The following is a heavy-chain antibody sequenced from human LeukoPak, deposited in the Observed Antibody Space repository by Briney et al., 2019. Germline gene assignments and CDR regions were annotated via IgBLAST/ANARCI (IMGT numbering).Heavy chain of an antibody. D-gene: IGHD5-12*01. CDR3: ARDRGYSGYGSPGYFDL. CDR1: GGSISSGGYC. V-gene: IGHV4-31*03. CDR2: IYYSGST. J-gene: IGHJ2*01. Sequence: SETLSLTCTVSGGSISSGGYCWSWIRQHPGKGLEWIGYIYYSGSTYYNPSLKSRVTISVDTSKNQFSLKLSSVTAADTAVYYCARDRGYSGYGSPGYFDLWGRGTLVTVSS.